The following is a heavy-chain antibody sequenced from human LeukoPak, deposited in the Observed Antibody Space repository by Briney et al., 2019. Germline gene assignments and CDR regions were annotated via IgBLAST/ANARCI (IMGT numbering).Heavy chain of an antibody. V-gene: IGHV4-38-2*01. Sequence: SETLSLTCAVSDYSISSDYYWGWIRQPPRKGLEWIGSVYQSGTTYYNPSLKNRVSMSVDTSKNQFSLKLSSVTAADTAVYYCARGHLGLSPWGQGTLVTVSS. CDR3: ARGHLGLSP. CDR2: VYQSGTT. J-gene: IGHJ5*02. D-gene: IGHD3-10*01. CDR1: DYSISSDYY.